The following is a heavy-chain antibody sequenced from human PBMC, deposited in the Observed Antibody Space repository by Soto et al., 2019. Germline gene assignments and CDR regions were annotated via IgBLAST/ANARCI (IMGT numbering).Heavy chain of an antibody. D-gene: IGHD2-2*01. V-gene: IGHV1-69*02. J-gene: IGHJ3*01. CDR1: GGTFNTYT. Sequence: QVHLIQSGAEVKKPGSSVKVSCKAAGGTFNTYTLFWVRQAPGHGLEWLGRIIPMLPVTNSAQKFQGSITLTAHKSTGTAFMELTSLTSDYTAVYYCSIGSWSAETFDVWGQGTMVTVSS. CDR2: IIPMLPVT. CDR3: SIGSWSAETFDV.